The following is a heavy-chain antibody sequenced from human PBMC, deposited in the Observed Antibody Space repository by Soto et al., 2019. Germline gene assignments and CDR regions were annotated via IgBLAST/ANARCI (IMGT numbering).Heavy chain of an antibody. Sequence: QVHLVESGGGVVQPGRSLRLSCAASGFTFSSHGMHWVRQAPGKVMQWVAVIWHDGRQEYYADSVRGRFTISRDNSKKMVYLQTNSLRDEETAVYKCGRVGPLSTNYGMDVCGQGTTVTVSS. CDR2: IWHDGRQE. D-gene: IGHD2-2*01. CDR3: GRVGPLSTNYGMDV. V-gene: IGHV3-33*01. J-gene: IGHJ6*02. CDR1: GFTFSSHG.